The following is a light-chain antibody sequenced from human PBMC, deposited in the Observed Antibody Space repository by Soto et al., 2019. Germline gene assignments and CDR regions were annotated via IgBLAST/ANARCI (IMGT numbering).Light chain of an antibody. J-gene: IGKJ1*01. CDR1: QTISSW. CDR3: QQYNSYTWT. CDR2: KAS. V-gene: IGKV1-5*03. Sequence: IQMTHSPSTLSVSLGDIVTMTFRASQTISSWLARYQQKPGKAPKLLIYKASSLESGVPSRFSGSGSGTEFTLTISSLQPDDFATYYCQQYNSYTWTFGQGTKVDIK.